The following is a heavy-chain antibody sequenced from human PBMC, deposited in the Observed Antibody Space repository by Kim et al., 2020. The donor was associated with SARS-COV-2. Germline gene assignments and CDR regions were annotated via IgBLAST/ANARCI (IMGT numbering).Heavy chain of an antibody. D-gene: IGHD7-27*01. J-gene: IGHJ4*02. CDR2: YI. Sequence: YIYHAASVKGRFTISRDNAKNSLYLQMNSLRAEDPAVYYCARRSGAFDYWGQGTLVTVSS. CDR3: ARRSGAFDY. V-gene: IGHV3-21*01.